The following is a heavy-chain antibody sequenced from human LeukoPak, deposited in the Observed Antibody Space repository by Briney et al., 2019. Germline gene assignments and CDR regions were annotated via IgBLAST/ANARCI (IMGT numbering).Heavy chain of an antibody. Sequence: GASVKVSCKASGYTFISYGISWVRQAPGQGLEWMGIINPSGGSTSYAQKFQGRVTMTRDTFTSTVYMELSSLRSEDTAVYYCARYIVVVPAARGTDAFDIWGQGTMVTVSS. CDR3: ARYIVVVPAARGTDAFDI. D-gene: IGHD2-2*01. CDR1: GYTFISYG. J-gene: IGHJ3*02. CDR2: INPSGGST. V-gene: IGHV1-46*01.